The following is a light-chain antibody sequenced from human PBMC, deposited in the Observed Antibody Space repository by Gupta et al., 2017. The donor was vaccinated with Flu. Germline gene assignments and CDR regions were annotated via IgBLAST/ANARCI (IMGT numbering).Light chain of an antibody. Sequence: QSALTQPASVSGSPGQSITISCTGTSSDVGGYNLVSWYQFHPDKAPQLLIFEGYKRPSGVSNRFSGSKSGNTASLTISGLQAEDEGDYHCCSYAGSSTLIFGGGIKLTVL. CDR2: EGY. CDR3: CSYAGSSTLI. J-gene: IGLJ2*01. V-gene: IGLV2-23*01. CDR1: SSDVGGYNL.